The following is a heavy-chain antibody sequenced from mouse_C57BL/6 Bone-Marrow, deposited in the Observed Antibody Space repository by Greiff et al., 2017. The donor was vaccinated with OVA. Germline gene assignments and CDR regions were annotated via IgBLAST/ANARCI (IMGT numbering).Heavy chain of an antibody. CDR2: INSGGSST. J-gene: IGHJ3*01. V-gene: IGHV5-16*01. CDR3: ARESLYYYGSY. Sequence: EVKLVESEGGLVQPGSSMKLSCTASGYTFSDYYMAWVRQVPEKGLEWVANINSGGSSTNYMESLKSRFIISGDNSTNILYLQMSSLKSEDTATYYCARESLYYYGSYWGQGTLVTVSA. CDR1: GYTFSDYY. D-gene: IGHD1-1*01.